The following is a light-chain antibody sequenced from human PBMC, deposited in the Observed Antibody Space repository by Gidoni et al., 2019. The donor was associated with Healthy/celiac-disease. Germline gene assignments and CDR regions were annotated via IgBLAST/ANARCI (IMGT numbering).Light chain of an antibody. CDR2: KAS. CDR1: QNIGSW. CDR3: QHYNSLWT. Sequence: DIQMTQSPSTLSASVGDRVTITCRASQNIGSWLAWYQQKPGKATNLLIYKASILESGVPSRFSGYGSGTQFTLSISSLQPDDFATYHCQHYNSLWTFGQGTKVEIK. J-gene: IGKJ1*01. V-gene: IGKV1-5*03.